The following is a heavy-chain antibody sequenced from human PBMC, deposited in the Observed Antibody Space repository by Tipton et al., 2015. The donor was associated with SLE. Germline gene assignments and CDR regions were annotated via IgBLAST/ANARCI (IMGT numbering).Heavy chain of an antibody. V-gene: IGHV1-8*01. CDR1: GYTFTSYD. CDR3: ARGSTVSYYYYGMDV. J-gene: IGHJ6*02. D-gene: IGHD4-17*01. Sequence: QSGAEVKKPGASVKVSCKASGYTFTSYDINWVRQATGQGLEWMGWMNPDSGTTGYAQKFQGRVTMTRNTSISTAYMELSGLRFDDTAVYYCARGSTVSYYYYGMDVRGQGTTVTVSS. CDR2: MNPDSGTT.